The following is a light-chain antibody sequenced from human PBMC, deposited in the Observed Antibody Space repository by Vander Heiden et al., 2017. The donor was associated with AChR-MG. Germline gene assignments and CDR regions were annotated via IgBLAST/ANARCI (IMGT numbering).Light chain of an antibody. Sequence: QPALTQPPPASGAPGQSVTISCTGTSSDVGGYNHVPWYHQPPAKAPILMMYDVSQRPSGVPGRFSASKSGNTASPTVSGHPAEDEADYYCSSYASSNNWVFGGGTKLSVL. CDR3: SSYASSNNWV. V-gene: IGLV2-8*01. J-gene: IGLJ3*02. CDR2: DVS. CDR1: SSDVGGYNH.